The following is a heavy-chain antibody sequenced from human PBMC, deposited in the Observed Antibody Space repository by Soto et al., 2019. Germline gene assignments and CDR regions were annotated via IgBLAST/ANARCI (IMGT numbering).Heavy chain of an antibody. CDR1: GVTFTTYA. CDR3: ARDFHTENY. J-gene: IGHJ4*02. Sequence: GSLRLSCAASGVTFTTYAMHWVRQAPGKGLEWVAVISYDGSNKYYADSVKGRFTISRDNSKNTLYLQMNSLRVEDTAVYYCARDFHTENYWGQGTLVTVSS. CDR2: ISYDGSNK. V-gene: IGHV3-30-3*01.